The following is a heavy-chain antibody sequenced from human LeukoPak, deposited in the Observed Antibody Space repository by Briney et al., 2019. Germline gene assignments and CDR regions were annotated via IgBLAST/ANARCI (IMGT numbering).Heavy chain of an antibody. J-gene: IGHJ4*02. Sequence: GGSLRLSCAASGFTFSSYAMSWVRQAPGKGLEWVSAISGSGSSTYYADSVKGRFTISRDNSKNTLYLQMNSLRAEDTAVYYCAKRGSGWYYFDYWAREPWSPSPQ. CDR3: AKRGSGWYYFDY. V-gene: IGHV3-23*01. D-gene: IGHD6-19*01. CDR2: ISGSGSST. CDR1: GFTFSSYA.